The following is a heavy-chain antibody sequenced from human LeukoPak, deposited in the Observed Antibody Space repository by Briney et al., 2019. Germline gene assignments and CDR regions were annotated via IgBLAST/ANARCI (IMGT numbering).Heavy chain of an antibody. V-gene: IGHV3-48*03. D-gene: IGHD2-2*01. CDR1: GFTFSSYE. Sequence: PGGSLRLSCAASGFTFSSYEMNWVRQAPGKGLEWVSYISSSGSTIYYADSVKGRFTISRDNAKNSLYLQMNSLRAEDTAVYYCARKIVVVPAAMDGEDAFDIWGQGTMVTVSS. CDR2: ISSSGSTI. J-gene: IGHJ3*02. CDR3: ARKIVVVPAAMDGEDAFDI.